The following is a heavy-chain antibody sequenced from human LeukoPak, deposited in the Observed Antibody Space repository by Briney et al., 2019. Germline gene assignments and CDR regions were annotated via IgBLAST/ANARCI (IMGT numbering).Heavy chain of an antibody. D-gene: IGHD4/OR15-4a*01. V-gene: IGHV3-53*01. J-gene: IGHJ4*02. CDR3: ARQPSRLTIFDY. Sequence: GGSLRLSCAASGFTVSSNYMSWVRQAPGKGLEWVSALYSGGTTYYADSVKGRFTISTDNSKNTLYLQMNSLRGEDTAVYYCARQPSRLTIFDYWGQGTLVTVPS. CDR1: GFTVSSNY. CDR2: LYSGGTT.